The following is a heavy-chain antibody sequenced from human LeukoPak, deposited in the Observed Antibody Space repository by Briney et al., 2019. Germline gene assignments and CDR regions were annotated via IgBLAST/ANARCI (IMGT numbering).Heavy chain of an antibody. Sequence: GGSLRLSCAASGFTFASYNMNWVRQAPGKGLEWVSHISSSSTTIYYADSVKGRFTISRDNAKNTVYLEMNSLRVEDTAVYYCAKGAFAVDKSPFWGQGVLVTVSS. CDR1: GFTFASYN. CDR3: AKGAFAVDKSPF. CDR2: ISSSSTTI. J-gene: IGHJ4*02. D-gene: IGHD3-3*01. V-gene: IGHV3-48*04.